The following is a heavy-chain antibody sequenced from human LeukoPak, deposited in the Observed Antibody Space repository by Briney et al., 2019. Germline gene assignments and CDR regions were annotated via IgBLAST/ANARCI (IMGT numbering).Heavy chain of an antibody. J-gene: IGHJ4*02. CDR2: IYYSGST. CDR3: ARLPV. Sequence: SETLSLTCAVSGASISSYYWSWIRQPPGKGLEWIGYIYYSGSTNYNPSLKSRVTISVDTSKNQFSLKLSSVTAADTAVYYCARLPVWGQGTLVTVSS. CDR1: GASISSYY. V-gene: IGHV4-59*01.